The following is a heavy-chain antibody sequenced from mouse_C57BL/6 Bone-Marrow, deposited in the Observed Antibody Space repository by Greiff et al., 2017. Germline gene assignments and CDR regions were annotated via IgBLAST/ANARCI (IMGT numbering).Heavy chain of an antibody. J-gene: IGHJ3*01. CDR3: ARGSKWGLAY. CDR2: IDPNSGGT. CDR1: GYTFTSYC. Sequence: QVQLQQPGAELVKPGASVTLSCKASGYTFTSYCMHWVKQRPGRGLEWIGRIDPNSGGTKYNEKFKSKATLTVDKPSSTAYMPLSSLTSEDSAVYYGARGSKWGLAYGGQGTLVTVSA. V-gene: IGHV1-72*01. D-gene: IGHD1-3*01.